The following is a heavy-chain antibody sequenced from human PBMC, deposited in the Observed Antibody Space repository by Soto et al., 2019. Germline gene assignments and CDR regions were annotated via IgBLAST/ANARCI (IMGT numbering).Heavy chain of an antibody. D-gene: IGHD3-22*01. CDR3: ARTPKAMGDSSGYYSTGGAFDI. J-gene: IGHJ3*02. Sequence: GASVKVSCKASGYTFTSDYMHWVRQAPGQGLEWMGIINPSGGSTSYAQKFQGRVTMTRDTSTSTVYMELSSLRSEDTAVYYCARTPKAMGDSSGYYSTGGAFDIWG. CDR2: INPSGGST. V-gene: IGHV1-46*03. CDR1: GYTFTSDY.